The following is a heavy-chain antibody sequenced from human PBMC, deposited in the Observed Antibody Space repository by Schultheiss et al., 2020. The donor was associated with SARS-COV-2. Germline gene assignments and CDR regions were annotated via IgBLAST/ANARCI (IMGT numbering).Heavy chain of an antibody. J-gene: IGHJ5*02. CDR1: GGSISSGGYY. D-gene: IGHD2-15*01. CDR3: ARDSGYCSGGSCYLYYYGMDP. Sequence: SETLSLTCTVSGGSISSGGYYWSWIRQHPGKGLEWIGYIYYSGSTYYNPSLKSRVTISVDTSKNQFSLKLSSVTAADTAVYYCARDSGYCSGGSCYLYYYGMDPWGQGTLVTVSS. V-gene: IGHV4-30-4*08. CDR2: IYYSGST.